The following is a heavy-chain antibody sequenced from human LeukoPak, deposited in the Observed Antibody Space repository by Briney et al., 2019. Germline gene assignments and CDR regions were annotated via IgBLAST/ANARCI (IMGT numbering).Heavy chain of an antibody. CDR3: AKDHGYSSSWYLTNYYYYMDV. CDR1: RFTFSSYG. CDR2: ISYDGSNK. D-gene: IGHD6-13*01. V-gene: IGHV3-30*18. J-gene: IGHJ6*03. Sequence: PGGSLRLSCAASRFTFSSYGMHWVRQAPGKGLEWVAVISYDGSNKYYADSVKGRFTISRDNSKNTLYLQMNSLRAEDTAVYYCAKDHGYSSSWYLTNYYYYMDVWGKGTTVTVSS.